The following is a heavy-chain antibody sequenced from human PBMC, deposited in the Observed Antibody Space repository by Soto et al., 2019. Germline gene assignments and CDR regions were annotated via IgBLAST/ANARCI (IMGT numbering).Heavy chain of an antibody. V-gene: IGHV3-23*01. D-gene: IGHD3-3*01. CDR1: GFTFNSYA. J-gene: IGHJ1*01. CDR3: AKGQRISISGVAIRAEYFQH. Sequence: EVQLLESGGGLVQPGGSLRLSCAASGFTFNSYAMSWVRQAPGKGLEWVSYIGDGGGTTYYADSVKSRFTISRDKSKNTVELQMNRLRAAYTAVYYCAKGQRISISGVAIRAEYFQHWGQGALVTVSS. CDR2: IGDGGGTT.